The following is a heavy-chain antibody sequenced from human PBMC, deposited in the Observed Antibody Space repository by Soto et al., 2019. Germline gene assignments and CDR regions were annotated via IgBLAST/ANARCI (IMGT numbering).Heavy chain of an antibody. V-gene: IGHV1-69*02. Sequence: ASVKGSCKASGGTFSSYTISWVRQAPGQGLEWMGRIIPILGIANYAQKFQGRVTITADKSTSTAYMELSSLRSEDTAVYYCAKSLPAAVLYYFDYWGQGTLVTVSS. D-gene: IGHD2-2*01. J-gene: IGHJ4*02. CDR2: IIPILGIA. CDR3: AKSLPAAVLYYFDY. CDR1: GGTFSSYT.